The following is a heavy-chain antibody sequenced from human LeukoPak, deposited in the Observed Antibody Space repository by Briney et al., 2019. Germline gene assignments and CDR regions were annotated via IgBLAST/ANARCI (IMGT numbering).Heavy chain of an antibody. D-gene: IGHD3-10*01. Sequence: SVKVSCKASGGTFSSYAISWVRQAPGQGLEWMGGIIPIFGTANYAQKFQGRVTITADESTSTAYMELSSLRSEDTAVYYCARASRYYGSRSFYGMDVWGQGTTVTVSS. CDR3: ARASRYYGSRSFYGMDV. J-gene: IGHJ6*02. CDR1: GGTFSSYA. CDR2: IIPIFGTA. V-gene: IGHV1-69*13.